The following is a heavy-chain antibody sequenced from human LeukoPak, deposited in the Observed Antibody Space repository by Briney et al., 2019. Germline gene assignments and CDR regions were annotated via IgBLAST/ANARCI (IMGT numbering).Heavy chain of an antibody. CDR3: ARGYSSSCFDY. J-gene: IGHJ4*02. D-gene: IGHD6-13*01. V-gene: IGHV3-21*01. CDR2: ISSSSSYI. Sequence: GGSLRLSCAASGFTFSSYSMNWVRQAPGKGLEWVSSISSSSSYIYYADSVKGRFTISRDNAKSSLYLQMNSLRAEDTAVYYCARGYSSSCFDYWGQGTLVTVSS. CDR1: GFTFSSYS.